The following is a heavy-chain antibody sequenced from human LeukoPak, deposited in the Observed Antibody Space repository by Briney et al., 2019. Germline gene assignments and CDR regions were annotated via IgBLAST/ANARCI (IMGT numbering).Heavy chain of an antibody. J-gene: IGHJ4*02. V-gene: IGHV1-18*01. CDR3: ARGWDYSNYLSFDY. CDR1: GYTFTHYG. Sequence: GASVKVSCKSSGYTFTHYGISWVRQAPGQGLEWMGWISAHNGDTNYAQKVQGRVTMTTDTSTSTAYMELSSLRSEDTAVYYCARGWDYSNYLSFDYWGQGTLVTVSS. CDR2: ISAHNGDT. D-gene: IGHD4-11*01.